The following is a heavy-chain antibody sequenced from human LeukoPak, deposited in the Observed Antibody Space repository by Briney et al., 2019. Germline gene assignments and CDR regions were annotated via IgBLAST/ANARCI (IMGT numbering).Heavy chain of an antibody. CDR1: GFTVSNSF. J-gene: IGHJ4*02. D-gene: IGHD4-23*01. CDR3: AKTSRWDFDY. CDR2: IYAGGTT. Sequence: GGSLRLSCAASGFTVSNSFMSWVRQAPEKGLEWVSVIYAGGTTYYADSVKGRFTISRDNSKNTLYLQMSSLRAEDTAVYYCAKTSRWDFDYWGQGTLVTVSS. V-gene: IGHV3-66*02.